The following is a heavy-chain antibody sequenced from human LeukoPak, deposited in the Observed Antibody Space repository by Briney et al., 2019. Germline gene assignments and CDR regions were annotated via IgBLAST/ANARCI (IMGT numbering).Heavy chain of an antibody. D-gene: IGHD3-10*01. Sequence: SETLSLTCTVSGGSISSGDYYWSWIRQPPGKGLEWIGYIYYSGSTNYNPSLKSRVTISVDTSKNQFSLKLSSVTAADTAVYYCARRVRGVTDYWGQGTLVTVSS. CDR1: GGSISSGDYY. J-gene: IGHJ4*02. V-gene: IGHV4-61*08. CDR3: ARRVRGVTDY. CDR2: IYYSGST.